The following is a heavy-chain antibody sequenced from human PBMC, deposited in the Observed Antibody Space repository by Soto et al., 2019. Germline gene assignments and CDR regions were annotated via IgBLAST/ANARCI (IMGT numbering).Heavy chain of an antibody. J-gene: IGHJ4*02. D-gene: IGHD2-21*02. CDR2: ISADNDNT. V-gene: IGHV1-18*01. CDR3: ARAGARVTRYCDY. Sequence: QVQLVQSGAEVKKPGASVKVSCKASGYTFSIFGISWVRQAPGQGLEWMGWISADNDNTNYAQKFQGRITMTTDTSTSTAYVELRSLRSDDTAVYYCARAGARVTRYCDYWGQGTLVTVSS. CDR1: GYTFSIFG.